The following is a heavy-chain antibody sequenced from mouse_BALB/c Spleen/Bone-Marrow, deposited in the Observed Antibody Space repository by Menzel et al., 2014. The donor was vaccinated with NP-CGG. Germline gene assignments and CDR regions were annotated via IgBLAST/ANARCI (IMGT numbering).Heavy chain of an antibody. CDR1: GYSITSGYY. V-gene: IGHV3-6*02. Sequence: EVKLVESGPGLVKPSQSLSLTCSVTGYSITSGYYWYWIRQFPGNKLEWMGYKSYDGSNNYNPSLKNRMSITRDTSKNQFFLKLNSVTAEDTGTYYCARDRGHYFDYWGQGTTLTVSS. CDR3: ARDRGHYFDY. J-gene: IGHJ2*01. CDR2: KSYDGSN. D-gene: IGHD3-1*01.